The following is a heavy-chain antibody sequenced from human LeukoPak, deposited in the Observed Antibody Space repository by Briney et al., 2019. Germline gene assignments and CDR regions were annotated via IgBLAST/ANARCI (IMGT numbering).Heavy chain of an antibody. J-gene: IGHJ5*02. CDR3: AREGTGWFDP. CDR1: GYTFTSYD. CDR2: INPNSGGT. V-gene: IGHV1-2*02. Sequence: ASVKVSCKASGYTFTSYDINWVRQATGQGLEWMGWINPNSGGTNYAQKFQGRVTMTRDTSISTAYMELSRLRSDDTAVYYCAREGTGWFDPWGQGTLVTVSS.